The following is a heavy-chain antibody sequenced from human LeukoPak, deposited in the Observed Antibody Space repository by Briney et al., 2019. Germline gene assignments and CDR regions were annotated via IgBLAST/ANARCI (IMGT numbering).Heavy chain of an antibody. V-gene: IGHV3-11*01. CDR3: AREMDGPYGSGSPLDY. CDR1: GFTFSEYY. J-gene: IGHJ4*02. Sequence: GGSLRLSCAASGFTFSEYYMSWIRQAPGKGLEWVSYISSSGSTTYYADSVKGRFTISRDNAKNSLYLQMNSQRAEDTAVYYCAREMDGPYGSGSPLDYWGQGTLVTVSS. CDR2: ISSSGSTT. D-gene: IGHD3-10*01.